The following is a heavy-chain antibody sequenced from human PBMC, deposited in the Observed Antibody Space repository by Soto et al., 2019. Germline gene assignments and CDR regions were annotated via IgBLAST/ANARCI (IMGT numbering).Heavy chain of an antibody. Sequence: ASVKVSCKASGYTFTSYYMHWVRQAPGQGLEWMGIINPSGGSTSYAQKFQGRVTMTRDTSTSTVYMELSSLRSEDTAVYYCATNWGEAVAGINRWYYGMDVWGQGTTVTVSS. J-gene: IGHJ6*02. CDR1: GYTFTSYY. CDR2: INPSGGST. CDR3: ATNWGEAVAGINRWYYGMDV. D-gene: IGHD6-19*01. V-gene: IGHV1-46*01.